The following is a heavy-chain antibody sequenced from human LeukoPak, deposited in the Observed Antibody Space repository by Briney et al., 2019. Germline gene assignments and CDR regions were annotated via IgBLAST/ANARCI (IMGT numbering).Heavy chain of an antibody. V-gene: IGHV5-51*01. J-gene: IGHJ4*02. Sequence: GESLKISCEGAGYSFSNYWIGWVRQMPGKGLEWMGIIYPGDYETRYSPSFQGLVTISVDKSISTAYLQWSSLKASDTAMYYCAIPPGYCGNDCSFDHWGQGTLVTVSS. CDR3: AIPPGYCGNDCSFDH. CDR2: IYPGDYET. D-gene: IGHD2-21*02. CDR1: GYSFSNYW.